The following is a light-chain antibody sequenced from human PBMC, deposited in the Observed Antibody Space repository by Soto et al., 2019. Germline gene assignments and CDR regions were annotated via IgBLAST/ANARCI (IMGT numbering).Light chain of an antibody. CDR3: QSWDSSTVV. V-gene: IGLV3-1*01. J-gene: IGLJ3*02. CDR1: KLGDKY. Sequence: SYELTQPPSVSVSPGQTASITCSGDKLGDKYACWYQQKPGQSPVLVIYQDSKRPSGIPERFSGSNSGNAATLTFSGTQAMDEADYYGQSWDSSTVVFCGGTKLTVL. CDR2: QDS.